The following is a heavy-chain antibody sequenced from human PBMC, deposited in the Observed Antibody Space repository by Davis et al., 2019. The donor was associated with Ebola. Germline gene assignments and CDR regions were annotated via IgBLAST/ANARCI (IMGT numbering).Heavy chain of an antibody. V-gene: IGHV3-23*01. CDR1: GFTFSSHA. Sequence: GESLKIPCAASGFTFSSHAMSWVRQAPGKGLEWVSAISGSGGSTYYAGSVKGRFTISRDNSKNTVYLQMNSLRADDTAVYYCARGAGTGGDYWGQGTLVTVSS. J-gene: IGHJ4*02. CDR3: ARGAGTGGDY. D-gene: IGHD6-13*01. CDR2: ISGSGGST.